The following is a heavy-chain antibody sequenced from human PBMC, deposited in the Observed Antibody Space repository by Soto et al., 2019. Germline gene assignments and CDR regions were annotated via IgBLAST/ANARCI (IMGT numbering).Heavy chain of an antibody. Sequence: PSETLSLTCTVSGSSINNSGYYLSWIRPPPGKGLEWIGSMFYGGSTNYNPSLKSRVTISVDTSKNQFSLKLSSVTAADTAVYYCARGSRRGITIFGGKISPYGMDVWGQGTTVTVSS. CDR3: ARGSRRGITIFGGKISPYGMDV. D-gene: IGHD3-3*01. V-gene: IGHV4-39*07. J-gene: IGHJ6*02. CDR2: MFYGGST. CDR1: GSSINNSGYY.